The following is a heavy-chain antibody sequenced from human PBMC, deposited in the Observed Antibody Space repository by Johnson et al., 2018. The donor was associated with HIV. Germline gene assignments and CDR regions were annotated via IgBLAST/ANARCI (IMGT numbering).Heavy chain of an antibody. V-gene: IGHV3-30*14. Sequence: MQLVESGGGVVQPGRSLRLSCAASGFTFSSYAMHWVRQAPGKGLEWVAVISYDGSNKYYADSVKGRFTISRDNSKNTLYFQMNGLRAEYTAVYYCAKQNRGAFDIWGQGTMVTVSS. CDR3: AKQNRGAFDI. D-gene: IGHD1/OR15-1a*01. J-gene: IGHJ3*02. CDR2: ISYDGSNK. CDR1: GFTFSSYA.